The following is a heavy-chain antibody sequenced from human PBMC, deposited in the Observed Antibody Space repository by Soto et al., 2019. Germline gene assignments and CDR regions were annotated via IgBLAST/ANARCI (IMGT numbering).Heavy chain of an antibody. D-gene: IGHD2-2*01. J-gene: IGHJ6*02. Sequence: GSLRLSCAASGFTFDDYTMHWVRQAPGKGLEWVSLISWDGGSTYYADSVKGRFTTSRDNSKNSLYLQMNSLRTEDTALYYCAKALGYCSSTSCPSSKHYYGMDVWGQGTTVTVSS. CDR3: AKALGYCSSTSCPSSKHYYGMDV. CDR1: GFTFDDYT. CDR2: ISWDGGST. V-gene: IGHV3-43*01.